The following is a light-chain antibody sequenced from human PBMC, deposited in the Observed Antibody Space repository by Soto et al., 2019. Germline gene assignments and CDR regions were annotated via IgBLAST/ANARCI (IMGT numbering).Light chain of an antibody. CDR3: QQFGSSSYT. CDR1: QSISSSY. V-gene: IGKV3-20*01. CDR2: GAS. Sequence: EIVLTQSPGTLSLSPGERATLSCRASQSISSSYLAWYQHKPGQAPRLLIFGASSRATDIPDRFSGSGSGTDFTLTISRLEPEDFAVDYCQQFGSSSYTFGQGTKLESK. J-gene: IGKJ2*01.